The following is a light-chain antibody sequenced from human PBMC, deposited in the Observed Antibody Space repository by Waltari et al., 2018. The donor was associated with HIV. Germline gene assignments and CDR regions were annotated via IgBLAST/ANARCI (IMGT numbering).Light chain of an antibody. CDR1: RSDVGSYNL. Sequence: QSALTQPASVSGSPGQSITISCTGTRSDVGSYNLVAWYQKKPGKAPKLMIYEVSKRPSGVSNRFSGSKSGNTASLTISGLQAEDEADYYCCSYGGSTTHVFGTGTKVTVL. J-gene: IGLJ1*01. V-gene: IGLV2-23*02. CDR3: CSYGGSTTHV. CDR2: EVS.